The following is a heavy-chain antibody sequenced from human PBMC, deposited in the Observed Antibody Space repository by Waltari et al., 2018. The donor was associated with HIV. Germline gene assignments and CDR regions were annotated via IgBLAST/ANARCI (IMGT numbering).Heavy chain of an antibody. CDR3: VSAAYFDN. J-gene: IGHJ4*02. V-gene: IGHV3-7*01. Sequence: EVQLVDSGGDLVQPGGSLRLTCEVSGLPVRNYWMNRVRQIPGKGLEWLAKISQDGSKTYYADSVKGRFTIARDNARDTLFLHMNNLRVEDTAVYYCVSAAYFDNWGQGTLVTVSP. CDR2: ISQDGSKT. CDR1: GLPVRNYW. D-gene: IGHD3-10*01.